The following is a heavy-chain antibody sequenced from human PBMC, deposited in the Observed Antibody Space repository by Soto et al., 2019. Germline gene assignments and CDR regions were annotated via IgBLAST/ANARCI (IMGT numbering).Heavy chain of an antibody. V-gene: IGHV1-2*04. D-gene: IGHD3-3*01. CDR2: INPNSGGT. J-gene: IGHJ6*02. CDR1: GYTFTGYY. Sequence: GASVKVSCKAAGYTFTGYYMHWVRQAPGQGLERMGWINPNSGGTNYAQKFQGWVTMTRDTSISTAYMELSRLRSDDTAVYYCAREYPPRTIFGVVISYYYYGMDVRGQGTTVTVS. CDR3: AREYPPRTIFGVVISYYYYGMDV.